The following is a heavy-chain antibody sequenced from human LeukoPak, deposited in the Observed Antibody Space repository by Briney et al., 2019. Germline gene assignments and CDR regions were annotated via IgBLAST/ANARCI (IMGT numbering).Heavy chain of an antibody. V-gene: IGHV4-39*07. J-gene: IGHJ4*02. CDR2: IYYSGST. Sequence: SETLSLTCTVSGGSISSSSYYWGWIRQPPGKGLEWIGSIYYSGSTYYNPSLKSRVTISVDTSKNQFSLKLSSVTAADTAVYYCARGTRSQLEYSSPTPSFDYWGQGTLVTVSS. D-gene: IGHD6-6*01. CDR3: ARGTRSQLEYSSPTPSFDY. CDR1: GGSISSSSYY.